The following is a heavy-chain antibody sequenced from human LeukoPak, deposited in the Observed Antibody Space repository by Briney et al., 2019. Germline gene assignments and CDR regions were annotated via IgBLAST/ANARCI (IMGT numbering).Heavy chain of an antibody. CDR1: GGTFSSYA. CDR2: IIPIFGTA. V-gene: IGHV1-69*05. CDR3: ARSEMSRAARRYYFDY. J-gene: IGHJ4*02. Sequence: SVKVSCKASGGTFSSYAISWVRQAPGQGLEWMGRIIPIFGTANYAQKFQGRVTITTDESTSTAYMELSSLRSEDTAVYYCARSEMSRAARRYYFDYWGQGTLVTVSS. D-gene: IGHD6-6*01.